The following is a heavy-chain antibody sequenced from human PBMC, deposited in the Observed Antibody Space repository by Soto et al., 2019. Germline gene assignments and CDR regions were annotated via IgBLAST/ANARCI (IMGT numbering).Heavy chain of an antibody. D-gene: IGHD6-13*01. Sequence: SQTLSLTCAISGDSVSSNSAAWNWIRQSPSRGLEWLGRTYYRSKWYNDYAVSVKSRITINPDTSKNQFSLQLNSVTPEDTAVYYCARDWGYSSSWPTHGMDVWGQGTMVTVSS. CDR3: ARDWGYSSSWPTHGMDV. V-gene: IGHV6-1*01. CDR2: TYYRSKWYN. J-gene: IGHJ6*02. CDR1: GDSVSSNSAA.